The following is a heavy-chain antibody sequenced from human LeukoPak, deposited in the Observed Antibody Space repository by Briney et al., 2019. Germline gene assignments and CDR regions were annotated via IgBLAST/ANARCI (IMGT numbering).Heavy chain of an antibody. J-gene: IGHJ4*02. CDR2: IYRGRT. CDR3: AREGEYGDSYD. CDR1: GDSISSGAYY. Sequence: PSETLSLTCAVSGDSISSGAYYWNWIRQAPGKGPEWIGNIYRGRTRFNPSLTSRVTISLDMSKNQVSLNLTSVTAADTAIYYCAREGEYGDSYDWGQGTQVIVSA. V-gene: IGHV4-30-2*01. D-gene: IGHD4-17*01.